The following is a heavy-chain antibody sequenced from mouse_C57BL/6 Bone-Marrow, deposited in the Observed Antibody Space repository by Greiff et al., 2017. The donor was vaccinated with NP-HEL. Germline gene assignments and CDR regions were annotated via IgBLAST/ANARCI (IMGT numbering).Heavy chain of an antibody. J-gene: IGHJ2*01. CDR2: IDPSDSYT. V-gene: IGHV1-69*01. CDR1: GYTFTSYW. D-gene: IGHD1-1*01. CDR3: ARDYYCSSFDY. Sequence: VQLQQPGAELVMPGASVKLSCKASGYTFTSYWMHWVKQRPGQGLEWIGEIDPSDSYTNYNQKFKGQSTLTVDKSSSTAYMQLSSLTSEDSAVYYCARDYYCSSFDYWGQGTTLTVSS.